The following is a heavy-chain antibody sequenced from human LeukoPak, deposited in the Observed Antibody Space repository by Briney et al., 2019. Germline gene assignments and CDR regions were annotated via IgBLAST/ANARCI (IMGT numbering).Heavy chain of an antibody. CDR1: GFTFSSYA. D-gene: IGHD6-19*01. V-gene: IGHV3-30*04. Sequence: SGGSLRLSCAASGFTFSSYAMHWVRQALGKGLEWVAVISYDGSNKYYADSVKGRFTISRDNSKNTLYLQMNSLRAEDTAVYYCARSRGLFDYWGQGTLVTVSS. CDR3: ARSRGLFDY. CDR2: ISYDGSNK. J-gene: IGHJ4*02.